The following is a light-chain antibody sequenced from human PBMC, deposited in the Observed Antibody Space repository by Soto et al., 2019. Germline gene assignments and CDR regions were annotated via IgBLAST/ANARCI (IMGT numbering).Light chain of an antibody. CDR1: QGIGSF. Sequence: DIQLTQSQTFLSASVGDRVTITCRASQGIGSFLAWYQQNPGKAPRLLIYSASTLHSGVSLRFSGSGSGTEFTLTISSLQSEDFATYSCQQFNSYPPPFGQGTKVEIK. CDR3: QQFNSYPPP. CDR2: SAS. J-gene: IGKJ1*01. V-gene: IGKV1-9*01.